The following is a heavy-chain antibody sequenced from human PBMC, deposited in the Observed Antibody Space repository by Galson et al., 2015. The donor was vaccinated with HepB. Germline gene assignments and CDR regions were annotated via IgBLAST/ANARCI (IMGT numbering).Heavy chain of an antibody. CDR2: ISGGGGSI. J-gene: IGHJ4*02. CDR1: GFIFSSYA. Sequence: SLRLSCAASGFIFSSYAMTWVRQAPGKGLEWVSTISGGGGSIYYADSVKGRFTISRDSSKNTLYLQMNSLRAEDTAVYYCAKTLSSTWSFDYWGQGTLATVSS. V-gene: IGHV3-23*01. CDR3: AKTLSSTWSFDY. D-gene: IGHD6-13*01.